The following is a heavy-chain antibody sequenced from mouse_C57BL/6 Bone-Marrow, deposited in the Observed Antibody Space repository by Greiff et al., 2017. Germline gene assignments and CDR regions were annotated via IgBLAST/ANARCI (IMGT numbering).Heavy chain of an antibody. CDR1: GYTFTSYW. Sequence: QVQLKQPGAELVMPGASVKLSCKASGYTFTSYWMHWVKQRPGQGLEWIGEIDPSDSYTNYNQKFKGKSTLTVDKSSSTAYMQLSSLTSEDSAVYYCARKGDYGNWVFDYWGQGTTLTVSS. CDR2: IDPSDSYT. D-gene: IGHD2-1*01. J-gene: IGHJ2*01. V-gene: IGHV1-69*01. CDR3: ARKGDYGNWVFDY.